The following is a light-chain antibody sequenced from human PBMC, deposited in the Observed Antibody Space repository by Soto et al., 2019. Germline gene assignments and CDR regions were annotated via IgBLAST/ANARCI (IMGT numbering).Light chain of an antibody. Sequence: SYELTQPSSVSESPGQTARITCSGDVLAKKYARWFQQKPGQAPVLVIYKDSERPSGIPERFSGFSSGTTVTLTISGAQVEDEADYYCYSAADNNLGVFGGGTKLTVL. CDR1: VLAKKY. CDR2: KDS. J-gene: IGLJ3*02. CDR3: YSAADNNLGV. V-gene: IGLV3-27*01.